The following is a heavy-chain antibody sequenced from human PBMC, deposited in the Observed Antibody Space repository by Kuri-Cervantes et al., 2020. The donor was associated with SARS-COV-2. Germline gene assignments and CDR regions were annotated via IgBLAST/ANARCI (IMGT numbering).Heavy chain of an antibody. J-gene: IGHJ4*02. CDR3: ARDNVFGELDY. Sequence: GESLKISCAASGFTFSSYWMHWVRQAPGKGLVWVSRINSDGSSTSYADSVKGRFTISRDNAKNTLYLQMNSLRAEDTAVYYCARDNVFGELDYWGQGTLVTVSS. D-gene: IGHD3-10*01. CDR1: GFTFSSYW. CDR2: INSDGSST. V-gene: IGHV3-74*01.